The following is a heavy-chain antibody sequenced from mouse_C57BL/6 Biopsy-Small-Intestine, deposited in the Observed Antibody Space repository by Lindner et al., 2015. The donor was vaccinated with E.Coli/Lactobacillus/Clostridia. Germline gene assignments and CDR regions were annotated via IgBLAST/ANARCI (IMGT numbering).Heavy chain of an antibody. Sequence: VQLQESGAELARPGASVKLSCKASGYTFTSYGISWVKQRTGQGLEWIGWIYPRDGSTKYNEKFKGKATLTVDTSSSTAYTELHSLTSEDSAVYFCADYYGSSYNWYFDVWGTGTTVTVSS. CDR3: ADYYGSSYNWYFDV. CDR1: GYTFTSYG. D-gene: IGHD1-1*01. V-gene: IGHV1-85*01. J-gene: IGHJ1*03. CDR2: IYPRDGST.